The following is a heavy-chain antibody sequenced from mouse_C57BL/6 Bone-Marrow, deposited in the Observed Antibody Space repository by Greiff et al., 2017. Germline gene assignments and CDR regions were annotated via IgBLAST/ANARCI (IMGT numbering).Heavy chain of an antibody. CDR1: GFNFSSYA. CDR3: ARGIYYWYFDV. V-gene: IGHV5-4*03. CDR2: ISDGGSYT. D-gene: IGHD1-1*01. J-gene: IGHJ1*03. Sequence: DVKLQESGGGLVKPGGSLKLSCAASGFNFSSYAMSWVRQTPEKRLEWVATISDGGSYTYYPDNVKGRFTISRDNAKNNLYLQMSHLKSEDTAMNYCARGIYYWYFDVWGTGTTVTVSS.